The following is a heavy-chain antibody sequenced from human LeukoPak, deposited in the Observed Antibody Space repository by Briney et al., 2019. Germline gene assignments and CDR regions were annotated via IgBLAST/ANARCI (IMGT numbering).Heavy chain of an antibody. D-gene: IGHD1-26*01. CDR3: ARSSAYYNEADI. CDR1: GYSFTSYY. J-gene: IGHJ3*02. Sequence: ASVKVSCKTSGYSFTSYYIHWVRQAPGQGLEWMGIINPSGGSTTYAQKFQGRLTMASDTSTSTVYMELSSLRSEDTAMYFCARSSAYYNEADIWGQGTMVTVSS. CDR2: INPSGGST. V-gene: IGHV1-46*01.